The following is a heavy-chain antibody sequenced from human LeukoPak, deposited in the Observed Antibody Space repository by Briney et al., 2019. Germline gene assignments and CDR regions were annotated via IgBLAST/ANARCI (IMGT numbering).Heavy chain of an antibody. CDR2: IYSSGST. CDR1: GGSISSYY. Sequence: TSSETLSLTCTVSGGSISSYYWNWIRQPAGKGLEWIGRIYSSGSTKYNPSLKSRVTMSVDTSKNQFSLKLRSVTAADTAVYYCARDSSGWYPHFDYWGQGTLVTVSS. V-gene: IGHV4-4*07. J-gene: IGHJ4*02. CDR3: ARDSSGWYPHFDY. D-gene: IGHD6-19*01.